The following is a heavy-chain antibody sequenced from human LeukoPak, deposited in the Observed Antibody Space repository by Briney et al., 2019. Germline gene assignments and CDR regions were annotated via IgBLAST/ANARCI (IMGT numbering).Heavy chain of an antibody. CDR3: ARVAPGELLSLYYFDY. CDR2: IYYSGSI. Sequence: SETLSLTCTVSGGSISSYYWSWTRQPPGKGLEWIGYIYYSGSINYNPSLKSRVTISVDTSKNQFSLKLSSVTAADTAVYYCARVAPGELLSLYYFDYWGQGTLVTVSS. D-gene: IGHD1-26*01. J-gene: IGHJ4*02. CDR1: GGSISSYY. V-gene: IGHV4-59*01.